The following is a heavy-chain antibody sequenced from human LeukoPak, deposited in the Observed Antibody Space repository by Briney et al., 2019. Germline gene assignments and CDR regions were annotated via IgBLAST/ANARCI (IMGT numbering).Heavy chain of an antibody. CDR3: AKNRAGDYADY. Sequence: ASVKISCKASGYTFTDYYVHWVRRAPGQGLEWMGRVSPNNGGTNYAQKFRGRLTVTRDTSISTAYMELSSLRSDDTAVYYCAKNRAGDYADYWGQGTLVTVSS. CDR2: VSPNNGGT. J-gene: IGHJ4*02. D-gene: IGHD4-17*01. V-gene: IGHV1-2*06. CDR1: GYTFTDYY.